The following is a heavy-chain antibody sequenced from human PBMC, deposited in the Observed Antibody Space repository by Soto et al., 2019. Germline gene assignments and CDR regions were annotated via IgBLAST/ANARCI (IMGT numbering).Heavy chain of an antibody. CDR3: ASLNFDILTGYYAFDI. J-gene: IGHJ3*02. V-gene: IGHV4-59*08. CDR1: GCSISSHY. Sequence: PSETLSLTCTVSGCSISSHYWTWIRQPPGKGLEYIGYISYRGSTNYNPSLQSRVTISEDTSKNQFSLRLSSVTAADTAVYFCASLNFDILTGYYAFDIWGQGTMVT. CDR2: ISYRGST. D-gene: IGHD3-9*01.